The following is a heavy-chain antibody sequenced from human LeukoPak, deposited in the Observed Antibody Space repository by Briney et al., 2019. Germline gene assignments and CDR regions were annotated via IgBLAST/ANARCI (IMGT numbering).Heavy chain of an antibody. CDR1: GFTFSSYA. CDR3: ARDDSYDFWSGYIDY. V-gene: IGHV3-30-3*01. CDR2: ISYDGSNK. Sequence: GRALRLSCAASGFTFSSYARHGVGQAPGKGVEGVAVISYDGSNKYYADSVKGRFTISRDNSKNTLYLQMNSLRAEDTAVYYCARDDSYDFWSGYIDYWGQGTLVTVSS. D-gene: IGHD3-3*01. J-gene: IGHJ4*02.